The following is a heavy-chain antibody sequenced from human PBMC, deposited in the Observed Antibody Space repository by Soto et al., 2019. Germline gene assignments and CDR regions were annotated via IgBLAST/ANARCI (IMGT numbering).Heavy chain of an antibody. Sequence: SETLSLTCTVSGGSISSSSYYWGWIRQPPGKGLEWIGSIYYSGSTYYNPSLKSRVTISVDTSKNQFSLKLSSVTAADTAVYYCASHYKSWSIAARQNWFDPWGQGTLVTVSS. D-gene: IGHD6-6*01. CDR3: ASHYKSWSIAARQNWFDP. CDR2: IYYSGST. J-gene: IGHJ5*02. V-gene: IGHV4-39*01. CDR1: GGSISSSSYY.